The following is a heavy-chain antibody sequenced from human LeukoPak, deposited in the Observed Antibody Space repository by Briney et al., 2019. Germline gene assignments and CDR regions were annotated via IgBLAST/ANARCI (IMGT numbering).Heavy chain of an antibody. Sequence: PGGSLRLSCAASGFTLSSYSMNWVRQAPGKGLEWVSSISTSSSYIYYADSVKGRFTISRDNAKNSLYLQMNSLRAEDTAVYYCAKLLRDVTIYDFWGHGALVTVSS. CDR1: GFTLSSYS. V-gene: IGHV3-21*01. CDR2: ISTSSSYI. D-gene: IGHD5-24*01. CDR3: AKLLRDVTIYDF. J-gene: IGHJ4*01.